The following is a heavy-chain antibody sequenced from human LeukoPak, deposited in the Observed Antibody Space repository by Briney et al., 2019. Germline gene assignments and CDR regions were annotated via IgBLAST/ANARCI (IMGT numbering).Heavy chain of an antibody. Sequence: ASVKVSCKASGYTFTGYYMHWVRQAPGQGLEWMGGIIPIFGTANYAQKFQGRVTITADESTSTAYMELSSLRSEDTAVYYCAREGGWHDAFDIWGQGTMVTVSS. CDR1: GYTFTGYY. J-gene: IGHJ3*02. D-gene: IGHD6-19*01. CDR3: AREGGWHDAFDI. V-gene: IGHV1-69*13. CDR2: IIPIFGTA.